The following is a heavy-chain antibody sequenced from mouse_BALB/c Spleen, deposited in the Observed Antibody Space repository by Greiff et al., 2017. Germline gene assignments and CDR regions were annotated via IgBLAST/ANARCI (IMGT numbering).Heavy chain of an antibody. CDR1: GFTFSSYT. D-gene: IGHD2-1*01. CDR2: ISNGGGST. Sequence: EVKLVESGGGLVQPGGSLKLSCAASGFTFSSYTMSWVRQTPEKRLEWVAYISNGGGSTYYPDTVKGRFTISRDNAKNTLYLQMSSLKSEDTAMYYCARQGNGNYVKYFDVWGAGTTVTVSS. V-gene: IGHV5-12-2*01. CDR3: ARQGNGNYVKYFDV. J-gene: IGHJ1*01.